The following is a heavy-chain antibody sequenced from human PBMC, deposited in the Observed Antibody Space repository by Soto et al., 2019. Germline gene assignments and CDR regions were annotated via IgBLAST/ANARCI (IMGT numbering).Heavy chain of an antibody. Sequence: ASVKVSCKAPRDTFTSYYINWVRQAPGQGLEWMGWISGDSGNTKYSPKLQDRVTITRDTSASTAYMELSSLRSEDTALYYCARDGVAAGNINFDYWGQGTLVTVSS. D-gene: IGHD6-19*01. J-gene: IGHJ4*03. CDR3: ARDGVAAGNINFDY. CDR1: RDTFTSYY. CDR2: ISGDSGNT. V-gene: IGHV1-3*01.